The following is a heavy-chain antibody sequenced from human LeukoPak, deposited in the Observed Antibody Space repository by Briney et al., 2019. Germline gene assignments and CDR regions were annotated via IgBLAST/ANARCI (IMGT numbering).Heavy chain of an antibody. J-gene: IGHJ6*03. CDR1: GYTFTSYG. Sequence: ASVKVSCKASGYTFTSYGISWVRQAPGQGLECMGWISAYNGNTNYAQKLQGRVTMTTDTSTSTAYMELRSLRSDDTAVYHCARVSLNYYYYMDVWGKGTTVTISS. CDR3: ARVSLNYYYYMDV. CDR2: ISAYNGNT. V-gene: IGHV1-18*01.